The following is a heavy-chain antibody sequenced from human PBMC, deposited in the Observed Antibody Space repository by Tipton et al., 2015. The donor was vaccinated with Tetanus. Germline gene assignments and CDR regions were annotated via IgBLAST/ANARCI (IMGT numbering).Heavy chain of an antibody. CDR3: ATRGLGYCSGGSCYSGGSFDY. CDR1: GFTFSSYG. V-gene: IGHV3-30*03. D-gene: IGHD2-15*01. Sequence: SLRLSCAASGFTFSSYGMHWVRQAPGKGLEWVAVISYDGSNKYYADSVKGRFTISRDNSKNTLYLQMNSLRAEDTAVYYCATRGLGYCSGGSCYSGGSFDYWGQGTLVTVSS. J-gene: IGHJ4*02. CDR2: ISYDGSNK.